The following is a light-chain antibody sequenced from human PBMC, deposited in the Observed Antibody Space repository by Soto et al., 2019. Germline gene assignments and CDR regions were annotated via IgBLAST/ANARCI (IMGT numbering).Light chain of an antibody. CDR2: EVI. Sequence: QSALTQPASVSGSPGQSITISCTAAGTDFVNFNYVSWYQHHPGRVPKLIIYEVINRPSGVSNRFSGSKSGSAASLTISGLQPEDEAHYYCFSFTTSNTLVLFGGGTKLTVL. V-gene: IGLV2-14*01. J-gene: IGLJ2*01. CDR3: FSFTTSNTLVL. CDR1: GTDFVNFNY.